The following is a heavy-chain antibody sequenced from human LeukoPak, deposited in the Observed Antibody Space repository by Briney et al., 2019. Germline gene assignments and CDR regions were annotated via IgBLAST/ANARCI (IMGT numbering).Heavy chain of an antibody. Sequence: GGSLRLSCAASGFTYDDYAMHWVRQAPGKGLEWVSLISWSGGKTYYADSVKGRFTISRDNSKNSLYLQMNSLRSEDTALYCCAKDTHSIMGERIDYWGQGTLVTVSS. CDR2: ISWSGGKT. D-gene: IGHD1-26*01. J-gene: IGHJ4*02. CDR3: AKDTHSIMGERIDY. V-gene: IGHV3-43D*04. CDR1: GFTYDDYA.